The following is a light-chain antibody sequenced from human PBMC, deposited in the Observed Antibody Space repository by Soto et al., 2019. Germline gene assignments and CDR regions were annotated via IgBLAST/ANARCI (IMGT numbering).Light chain of an antibody. V-gene: IGKV3-11*01. Sequence: EIVLTQSPATLSLSPGEGATLSCRASQSLSGTLAWFQQKPGQPPRLFIYGASNRATGIPARFTASGSGTDFTLTISSLEPEDFAVYYCQQRTLWPRTFGQGTKVEIK. CDR2: GAS. CDR3: QQRTLWPRT. CDR1: QSLSGT. J-gene: IGKJ1*01.